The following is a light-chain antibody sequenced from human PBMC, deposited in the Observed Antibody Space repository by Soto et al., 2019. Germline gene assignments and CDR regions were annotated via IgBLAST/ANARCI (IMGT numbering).Light chain of an antibody. CDR2: SAF. CDR1: QTVTSNF. CDR3: QQYGTTPLIS. V-gene: IGKV3-20*01. Sequence: EIVLTQSPGTLSLSPGERATLSCRASQTVTSNFVAWYQQKPGQAPMLLIYSAFSRATGVPERFSGSGSGTDFTLTISRLEPEDFAMYYCQQYGTTPLISFGQGTRLEIK. J-gene: IGKJ5*01.